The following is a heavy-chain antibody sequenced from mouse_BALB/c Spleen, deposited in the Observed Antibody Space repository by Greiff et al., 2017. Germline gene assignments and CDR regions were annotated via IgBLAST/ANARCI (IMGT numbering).Heavy chain of an antibody. V-gene: IGHV1-9*01. CDR2: ILPGSGST. Sequence: VQLQQSGAELLKPGASVKISCKATGYTFSSYWIEWVKQRPGHGLEWIGEILPGSGSTNYNEKFKGKATFTADTSSNTAYMQLSSLTSEDSAVYYCARKDRYDDYAMDYWGQGTSVTVAA. J-gene: IGHJ4*01. CDR1: GYTFSSYW. D-gene: IGHD2-14*01. CDR3: ARKDRYDDYAMDY.